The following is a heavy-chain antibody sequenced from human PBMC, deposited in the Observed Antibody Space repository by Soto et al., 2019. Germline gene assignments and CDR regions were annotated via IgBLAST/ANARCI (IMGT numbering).Heavy chain of an antibody. D-gene: IGHD2-8*02. CDR3: ARDKITGLFDY. J-gene: IGHJ4*02. CDR1: GASFSGYY. CDR2: INHSGST. V-gene: IGHV4-34*01. Sequence: PSVNLSLTCALYGASFSGYYWTCVRQVAGTGLEWIWEINHSGSTNYNPSLKCRVTISVDTSKNQFSLKLTSVTAADTAVYYCARDKITGLFDYWGQGTLVTVS.